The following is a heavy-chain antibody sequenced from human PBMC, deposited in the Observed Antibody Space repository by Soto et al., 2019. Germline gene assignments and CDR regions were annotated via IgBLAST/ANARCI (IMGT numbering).Heavy chain of an antibody. CDR3: ARETYGSGSYLNWFDP. CDR2: INHSGST. V-gene: IGHV4-34*01. J-gene: IGHJ5*02. D-gene: IGHD3-10*01. Sequence: SETLSLTCAVYGGSFSGYYWSGIRQPPGKGLEWIGEINHSGSTNYNPSLKSRVTISVDTSKNQFSLKLSSVTAADTAVYYCARETYGSGSYLNWFDPWGQGTLVTVS. CDR1: GGSFSGYY.